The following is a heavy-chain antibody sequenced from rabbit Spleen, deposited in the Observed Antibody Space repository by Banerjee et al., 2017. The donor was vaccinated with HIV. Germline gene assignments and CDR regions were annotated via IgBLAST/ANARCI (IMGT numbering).Heavy chain of an antibody. CDR1: GFSFSSGYY. CDR3: ARTAGSFGTGYGDFTL. D-gene: IGHD1-1*01. CDR2: IYGSDGST. Sequence: QEQLEESGGDLVKPGASLTLTCTASGFSFSSGYYMCWVRQAPGKGLEGIACIYGSDGSTYYASWANGRFSISKTSSTTVDLKMTSLTAADTATYFCARTAGSFGTGYGDFTLWGPGTLVTVS. V-gene: IGHV1S45*01. J-gene: IGHJ4*01.